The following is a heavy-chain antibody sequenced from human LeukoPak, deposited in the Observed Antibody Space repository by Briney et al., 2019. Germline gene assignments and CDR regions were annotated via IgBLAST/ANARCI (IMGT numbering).Heavy chain of an antibody. J-gene: IGHJ4*02. CDR1: GGSTSSYY. Sequence: SEALSLTCTVSGGSTSSYYWSWIRQPPGKGLEWIGYIYYSGSTNYNPSLKSRVTISVDTSKNQFSLKLSSVTAADTAVYYCARNTYYYGSGAMTDYWGQGTLVTVSS. V-gene: IGHV4-59*01. CDR2: IYYSGST. CDR3: ARNTYYYGSGAMTDY. D-gene: IGHD3-10*01.